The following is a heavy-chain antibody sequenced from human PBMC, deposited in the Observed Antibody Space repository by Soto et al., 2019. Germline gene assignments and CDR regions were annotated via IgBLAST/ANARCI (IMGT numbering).Heavy chain of an antibody. CDR3: ARDLPAGASGYPLCPPSYYDGMDF. CDR2: INYNGST. D-gene: IGHD5-12*01. V-gene: IGHV4-59*01. CDR1: GGSISSYC. J-gene: IGHJ6*02. Sequence: QVQLQESAPGLVKPSETLSLTGTVSGGSISSYCWSWILQLPGKGMEWIGQINYNGSTNYNPSITTRVTYSADSSKNQFSLKTRCVTAADTAVYYCARDLPAGASGYPLCPPSYYDGMDFWGQGTTVTVSS.